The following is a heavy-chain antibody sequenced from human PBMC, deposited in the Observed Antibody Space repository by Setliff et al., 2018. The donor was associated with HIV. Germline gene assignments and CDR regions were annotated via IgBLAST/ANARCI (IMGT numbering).Heavy chain of an antibody. CDR1: GGTFTNYI. Sequence: SVKVSCKASGGTFTNYIFSWVRQAPGQGLEWMGGIIPISDIRHYAQQFRGRLTVTADISTTTAYMEVSSLGSDDTAIYNCAIAPFRIMSAHYRTLDQWGQGTPVTVSS. CDR2: IIPISDIR. D-gene: IGHD3-9*01. V-gene: IGHV1-69*10. J-gene: IGHJ4*02. CDR3: AIAPFRIMSAHYRTLDQ.